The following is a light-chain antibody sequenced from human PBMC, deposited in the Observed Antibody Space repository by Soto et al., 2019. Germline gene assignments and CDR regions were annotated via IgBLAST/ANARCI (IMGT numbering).Light chain of an antibody. Sequence: QSALTQPASVSGSPGRSITISCTGTSSGVGSYNLVSWYQQHPGKAPNLMMYEGTKRPSRVSNRFSGAKSGNTASLTSSGLKAEDEADYYGCSYTGPSGVFGGGTKLTVL. CDR1: SSGVGSYNL. CDR3: CSYTGPSGV. CDR2: EGT. J-gene: IGLJ3*02. V-gene: IGLV2-23*01.